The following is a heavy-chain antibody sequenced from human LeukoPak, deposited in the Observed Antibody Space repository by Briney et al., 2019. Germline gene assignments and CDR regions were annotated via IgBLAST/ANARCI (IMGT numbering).Heavy chain of an antibody. CDR1: GFTFSSYG. V-gene: IGHV3-30*02. CDR2: IRYDGSNK. Sequence: QPGGSLRLSCAASGFTFSSYGMHWVRQAPGKGLEWVAFIRYDGSNKYYADSVKGRFTISRDNSKNTLYLQMNSLRAEDTAVYYCAKDLASYYYDSSEVFQHWGQGTLVTVSS. CDR3: AKDLASYYYDSSEVFQH. J-gene: IGHJ1*01. D-gene: IGHD3-22*01.